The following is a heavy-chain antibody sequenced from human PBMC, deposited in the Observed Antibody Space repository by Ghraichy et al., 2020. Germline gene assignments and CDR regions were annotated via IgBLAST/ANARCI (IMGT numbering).Heavy chain of an antibody. D-gene: IGHD3-3*01. CDR3: ARGYDFWSGYYPQNWFDP. CDR1: GYTFTGYY. V-gene: IGHV1-2*02. Sequence: ASVKVSCKASGYTFTGYYMHWVRQAPGQGLEWMGWINPNSGGTNYAQKFQGRVTMTRDTSISTAYMELSRLRSDDTAVYYCARGYDFWSGYYPQNWFDPWGQGTLVTVSS. CDR2: INPNSGGT. J-gene: IGHJ5*02.